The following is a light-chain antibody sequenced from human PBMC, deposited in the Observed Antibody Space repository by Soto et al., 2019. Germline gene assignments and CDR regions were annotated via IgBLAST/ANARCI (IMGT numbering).Light chain of an antibody. CDR3: AAWDDSLSGVV. CDR1: TSNIGSDY. J-gene: IGLJ2*01. Sequence: QSVLTQPPSASGTPGQEVTISCSGSTSNIGSDYVYWYQHIPGTAPKLLIYRNNQRPSGVPDRFSGSKSGTSASLAISGLRFEDEADYSCAAWDDSLSGVVFGGGTKVTVL. V-gene: IGLV1-47*01. CDR2: RNN.